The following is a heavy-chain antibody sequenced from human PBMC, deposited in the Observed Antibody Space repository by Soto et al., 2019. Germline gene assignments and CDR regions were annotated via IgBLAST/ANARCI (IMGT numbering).Heavy chain of an antibody. V-gene: IGHV4-4*07. CDR1: GGSINTFY. CDR2: IFSSGST. Sequence: SETLSLTCTVSGGSINTFYWSWVRQPSGKGLEWIGRIFSSGSTSFNPSLESRVAMSVDTSKNHFSLNLSSVTAADMAVYYCAREGSYSAYNFAHGIQLWSFDFWGQGALVTVSS. D-gene: IGHD5-12*01. CDR3: AREGSYSAYNFAHGIQLWSFDF. J-gene: IGHJ4*02.